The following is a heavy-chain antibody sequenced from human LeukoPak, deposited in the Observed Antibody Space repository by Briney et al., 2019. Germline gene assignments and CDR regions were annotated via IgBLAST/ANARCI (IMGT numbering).Heavy chain of an antibody. CDR3: ARERSSSSGWYFDL. J-gene: IGHJ2*01. V-gene: IGHV4-59*01. CDR1: GGSFSSYH. D-gene: IGHD6-6*01. CDR2: IYYSGST. Sequence: SETLSLTCTVSGGSFSSYHWSWIRQPPGKGLEWIGYIYYSGSTNYNPSLKSRVTISVDTSKNQFSLKLSSVAAADTAVYYCARERSSSSGWYFDLWGRGTLVTVSS.